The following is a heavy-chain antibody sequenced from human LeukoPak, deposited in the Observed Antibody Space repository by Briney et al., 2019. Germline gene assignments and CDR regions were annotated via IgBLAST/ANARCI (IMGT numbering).Heavy chain of an antibody. V-gene: IGHV4-39*07. CDR1: GGSISSSSYY. D-gene: IGHD1-26*01. CDR2: IYYSGST. J-gene: IGHJ4*02. Sequence: SETLPLTCTVSGGSISSSSYYWGWIRQPPGKGLEWIGSIYYSGSTYYNPSLKSRVTISVDTSKNQFSLKLSSVTAADTAVYYCARDAGGGSYRFDYWGQGTLVTVSS. CDR3: ARDAGGGSYRFDY.